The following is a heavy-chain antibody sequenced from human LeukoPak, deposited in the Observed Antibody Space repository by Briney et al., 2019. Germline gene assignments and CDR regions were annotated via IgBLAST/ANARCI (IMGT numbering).Heavy chain of an antibody. Sequence: ASVKVSCKASGYTFNSYGISWVRQAPGQGLEWVGWISTYNGNRKYAQKLQGRVTMTTDTSTSTAYMELRSLRSDDTAVYYCAKTTVTSEDYYYYYMDVWGKGITVTVSS. V-gene: IGHV1-18*01. CDR2: ISTYNGNR. CDR3: AKTTVTSEDYYYYYMDV. CDR1: GYTFNSYG. D-gene: IGHD4-17*01. J-gene: IGHJ6*03.